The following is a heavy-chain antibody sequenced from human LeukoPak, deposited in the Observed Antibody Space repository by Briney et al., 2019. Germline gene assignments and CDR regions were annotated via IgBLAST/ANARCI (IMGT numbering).Heavy chain of an antibody. V-gene: IGHV4-31*03. CDR3: ARETFYDSSIGY. D-gene: IGHD3-22*01. J-gene: IGHJ4*02. Sequence: PSQTLSPTCTVSGGSVSSGGYYWSWIRQHPGKGLEWIGYIYYSGSTYYNPSLRSRVTISVDTSKNQFSLKLSSVTAADTAVYYCARETFYDSSIGYWGQGALVTVSS. CDR1: GGSVSSGGYY. CDR2: IYYSGST.